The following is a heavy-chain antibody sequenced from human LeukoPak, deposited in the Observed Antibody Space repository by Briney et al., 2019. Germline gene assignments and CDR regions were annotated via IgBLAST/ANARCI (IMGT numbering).Heavy chain of an antibody. CDR3: ASDTDYDSSGYLDY. Sequence: PGGSLRLSCAASGCTFSSYSMNWVRQAPGKGLEWVSSISSSSSYIYYADSVKGRFTISRDNAKNSLYLQMNSLRAEDTAVYYCASDTDYDSSGYLDYWGQGTLVTVSS. CDR1: GCTFSSYS. V-gene: IGHV3-21*01. J-gene: IGHJ4*02. D-gene: IGHD3-22*01. CDR2: ISSSSSYI.